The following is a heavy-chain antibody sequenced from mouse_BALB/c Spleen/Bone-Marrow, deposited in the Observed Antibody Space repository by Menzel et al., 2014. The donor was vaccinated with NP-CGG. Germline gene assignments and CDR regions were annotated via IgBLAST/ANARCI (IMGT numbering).Heavy chain of an antibody. CDR3: SRDYDDAMDY. J-gene: IGHJ4*01. Sequence: EVKLVESGGGLLQPGGSMKLSCVASGFSFSNYWMNWVRQSPEKGLEWVAEIRLKSNNYATHYAESVKGRFSISRDDSKSSVYLQMNNLGAEDTGIYYCSRDYDDAMDYWGQGTSVTVSS. CDR2: IRLKSNNYAT. D-gene: IGHD2-4*01. CDR1: GFSFSNYW. V-gene: IGHV6-6*02.